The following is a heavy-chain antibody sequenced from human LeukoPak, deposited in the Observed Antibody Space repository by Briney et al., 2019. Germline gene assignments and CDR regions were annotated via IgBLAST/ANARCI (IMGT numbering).Heavy chain of an antibody. V-gene: IGHV3-74*01. CDR3: ASEEGGLDV. CDR2: IKTDGTYT. J-gene: IGHJ6*02. Sequence: PGGSLRLSCAASGFTFSRYWMHWVRQAPGKGPVWVSRIKTDGTYTSYADSVKGRFTISRDNAKSTLYLQMNALRGEDTAVYYCASEEGGLDVWGQGTTVTVSS. CDR1: GFTFSRYW.